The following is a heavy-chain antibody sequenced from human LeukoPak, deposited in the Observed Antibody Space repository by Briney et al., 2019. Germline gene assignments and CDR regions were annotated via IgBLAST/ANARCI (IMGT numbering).Heavy chain of an antibody. CDR3: ARVARRGYCSGGSCHYFDC. V-gene: IGHV4-34*01. J-gene: IGHJ4*02. D-gene: IGHD2-15*01. Sequence: SETLSLTCAVYGGSFSGYYWSWIRQPPGKGLEWIGEINHSGSTNYNPSLKSRVTISVDTSKNQFSLKLSSVTAADTAVYYCARVARRGYCSGGSCHYFDCWGQGTLVTVSS. CDR1: GGSFSGYY. CDR2: INHSGST.